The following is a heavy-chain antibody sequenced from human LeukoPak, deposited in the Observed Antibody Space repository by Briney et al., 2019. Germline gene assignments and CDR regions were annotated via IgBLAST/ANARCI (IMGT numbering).Heavy chain of an antibody. Sequence: GGSLRLSCAVSGFSFSDNYMSWIRQAPGKGLEWVSSISSSSSYIYYADSVKGRFTISRDNAKNSLYLQMNSLRAEDTAVYYCAREPRGAYTYYFDYWGQGTLVTVSS. CDR1: GFSFSDNY. V-gene: IGHV3-11*06. D-gene: IGHD1-26*01. CDR3: AREPRGAYTYYFDY. CDR2: ISSSSSYI. J-gene: IGHJ4*02.